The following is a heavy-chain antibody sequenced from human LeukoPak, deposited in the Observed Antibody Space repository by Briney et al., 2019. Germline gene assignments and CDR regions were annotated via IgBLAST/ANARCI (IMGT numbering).Heavy chain of an antibody. V-gene: IGHV1-18*01. J-gene: IGHJ4*02. D-gene: IGHD3-10*01. CDR2: ISAYNGNT. CDR3: ARSRYYYGSGSPVSYDY. Sequence: ASVKVSCKASGYTFTSYGISWVRQAPGQGLDWMGWISAYNGNTNYAQKLQGRVTMTTDTSTSTAYMELRRLRTDDTAVYYCARSRYYYGSGSPVSYDYWGQGTLVTVSS. CDR1: GYTFTSYG.